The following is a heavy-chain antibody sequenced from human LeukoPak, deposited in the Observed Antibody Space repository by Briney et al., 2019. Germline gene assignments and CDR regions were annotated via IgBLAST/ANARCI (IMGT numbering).Heavy chain of an antibody. J-gene: IGHJ3*02. CDR3: AKDTHLAFDI. Sequence: GGSLRLSCAASGFTFSSYSMNWVRQAPGKGLEWVSYISSSSSTIYYADSVKGRFTISRDNAKNSLYLQMNSLRVEDTALYYCAKDTHLAFDIWGQGTMVTVSS. CDR1: GFTFSSYS. V-gene: IGHV3-48*01. CDR2: ISSSSSTI.